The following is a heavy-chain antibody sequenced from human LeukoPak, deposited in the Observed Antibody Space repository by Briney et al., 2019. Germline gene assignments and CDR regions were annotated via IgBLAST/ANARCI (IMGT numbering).Heavy chain of an antibody. CDR1: GGTFSSYA. D-gene: IGHD6-19*01. Sequence: SVKVSCKASGGTFSSYAISWVRPAPGQGLEWMGGIIPIFGTANYAQKFQGRVTITADESTSTAYMELSSLRSEDTAVYYCARDRIAVAGTRYYYYGMVVWGQGTTVTVSS. J-gene: IGHJ6*02. CDR3: ARDRIAVAGTRYYYYGMVV. V-gene: IGHV1-69*01. CDR2: IIPIFGTA.